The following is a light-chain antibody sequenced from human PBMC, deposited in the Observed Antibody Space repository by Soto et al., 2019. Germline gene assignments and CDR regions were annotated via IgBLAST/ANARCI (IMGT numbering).Light chain of an antibody. CDR3: AAWDDSLNGLV. CDR1: SSNIGSNT. V-gene: IGLV1-44*01. Sequence: QSVLTQPPSASGTPGQRVTISCSGSSSNIGSNTVNWYQQLPGTAPKLLIYSNNQRRSGVPDRFSGSKSGTSASLAISGLQSEDEADYYCAAWDDSLNGLVFGGGTKVTVL. J-gene: IGLJ2*01. CDR2: SNN.